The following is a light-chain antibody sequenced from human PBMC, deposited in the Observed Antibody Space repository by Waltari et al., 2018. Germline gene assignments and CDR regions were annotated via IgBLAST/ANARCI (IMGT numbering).Light chain of an antibody. Sequence: DIQVTQSPSSLSASVGDRVTITCQATTKYLNWYQQKPGRPPKRLISEASNLETGVPLRFSGSGSGTHFTLTINNLQPEDVATYYCQQYYNFSPSYTFGQGTRVEIK. V-gene: IGKV1-33*01. CDR2: EAS. J-gene: IGKJ2*01. CDR3: QQYYNFSPSYT. CDR1: TKY.